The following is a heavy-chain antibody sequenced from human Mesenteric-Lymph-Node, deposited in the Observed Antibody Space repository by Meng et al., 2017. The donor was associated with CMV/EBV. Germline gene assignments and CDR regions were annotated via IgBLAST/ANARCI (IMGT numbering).Heavy chain of an antibody. Sequence: SGFTFDDYGMSWVRQAPGKGLEWVSGINWNGGSTGYADSVKGRFTISRDNAKNSLYLQMNSLRAEDTALYYCARVRVAVAGTRYFDYWGQGTLVTVSS. V-gene: IGHV3-20*03. CDR1: GFTFDDYG. D-gene: IGHD6-19*01. J-gene: IGHJ4*02. CDR3: ARVRVAVAGTRYFDY. CDR2: INWNGGST.